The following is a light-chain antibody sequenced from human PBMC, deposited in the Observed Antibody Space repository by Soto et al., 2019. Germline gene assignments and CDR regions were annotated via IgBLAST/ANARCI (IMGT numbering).Light chain of an antibody. CDR3: ETWDSTIRG. V-gene: IGLV4-60*03. CDR1: SGHSNNI. J-gene: IGLJ1*01. Sequence: QCGLTQSSSASGSLGSSVKLNGALSSGHSNNIIAWHQQQPGKAPRYLMKLEGSGSYKKGSGVPDRFSGTSSGAGRYLTIPNLQSEDEADYYSETWDSTIRGFGTGTKVTVL. CDR2: LEGSGSY.